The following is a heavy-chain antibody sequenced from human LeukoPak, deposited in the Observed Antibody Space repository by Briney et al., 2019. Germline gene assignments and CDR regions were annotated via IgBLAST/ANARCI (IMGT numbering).Heavy chain of an antibody. Sequence: GGSLRLSCAASGFTFSSYGMHWVRQAPGKGLEWVAVISYDGSNKYYADSVKGRFTISRDNAQNSLYLQMNSLRAEDTAVYYCVRDRGTYRPIDYWGQGTLVTVSS. V-gene: IGHV3-30*03. CDR3: VRDRGTYRPIDY. D-gene: IGHD1-26*01. CDR2: ISYDGSNK. J-gene: IGHJ4*02. CDR1: GFTFSSYG.